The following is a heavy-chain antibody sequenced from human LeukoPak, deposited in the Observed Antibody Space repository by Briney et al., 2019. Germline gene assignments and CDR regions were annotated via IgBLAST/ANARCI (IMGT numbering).Heavy chain of an antibody. D-gene: IGHD5-18*01. CDR3: ARSADGYTCGHFDF. J-gene: IGHJ4*02. V-gene: IGHV1-2*02. Sequence: ASVKVSRKACGCILTAHYMHWVRQAPAPGLEGMGWMNYNTGDTNYAQNFQGRVTMNRDTSISTAYMELSSLRSDDTAVYYCARSADGYTCGHFDFWGQGTLVTVSS. CDR2: MNYNTGDT. CDR1: GCILTAHY.